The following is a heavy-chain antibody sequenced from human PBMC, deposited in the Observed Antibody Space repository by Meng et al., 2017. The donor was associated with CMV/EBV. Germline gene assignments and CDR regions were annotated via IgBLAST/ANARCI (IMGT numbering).Heavy chain of an antibody. Sequence: GESLKISCAASGFTFSSYSMNWVRQAPGKGLEWVSSISSSSSYIYYADSVKGRFTISRDNAKNSLYLQMNSLRAEDTAVYYCARHVYRVGAFDIWGQGTMVTVSS. D-gene: IGHD2-2*02. CDR1: GFTFSSYS. V-gene: IGHV3-21*01. CDR3: ARHVYRVGAFDI. J-gene: IGHJ3*02. CDR2: ISSSSSYI.